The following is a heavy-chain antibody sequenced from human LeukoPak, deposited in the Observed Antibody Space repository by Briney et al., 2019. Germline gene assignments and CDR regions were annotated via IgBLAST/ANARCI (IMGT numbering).Heavy chain of an antibody. CDR2: ISASGSTI. J-gene: IGHJ4*02. D-gene: IGHD4-17*01. Sequence: PGGSLRLSCIASGFTFTHYAMTWVRQPPGKGLEWVSDISASGSTIHYADSVKGRFTVSRDNSKNTVFLEMISLRVEDTALYHCAKGHGDWGGNYLDHWGQGAQVTVSS. V-gene: IGHV3-23*01. CDR3: AKGHGDWGGNYLDH. CDR1: GFTFTHYA.